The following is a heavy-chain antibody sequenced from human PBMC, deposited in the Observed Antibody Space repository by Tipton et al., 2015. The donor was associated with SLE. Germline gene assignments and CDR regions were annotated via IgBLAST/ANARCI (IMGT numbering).Heavy chain of an antibody. CDR3: ARGLRADRSSHFDY. V-gene: IGHV4-59*01. Sequence: TLSLTCDVYGGSLSDYYWTWIRQYPGRGLEWIGYIHYTGVTDYNPSLRSRVTISADTSKNQFSLKLRSVTAADTAVYYCARGLRADRSSHFDYWGQGTLATVSS. CDR2: IHYTGVT. CDR1: GGSLSDYY. D-gene: IGHD3-22*01. J-gene: IGHJ4*02.